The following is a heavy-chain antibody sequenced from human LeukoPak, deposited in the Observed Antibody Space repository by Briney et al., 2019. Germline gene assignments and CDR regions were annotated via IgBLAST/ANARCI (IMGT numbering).Heavy chain of an antibody. D-gene: IGHD3-22*01. CDR3: ARGLVHDTSGYYSDY. V-gene: IGHV3-23*01. J-gene: IGHJ4*02. CDR1: GFTFQNYA. CDR2: ISGSGPST. Sequence: GGSLRLSCAASGFTFQNYAMSWVRQAPGKGLEWASSISGSGPSTDYADSVKGRFTISRDKSKNTLYLQMNSLRAEDTAVYYCARGLVHDTSGYYSDYWGQGTLVTVSS.